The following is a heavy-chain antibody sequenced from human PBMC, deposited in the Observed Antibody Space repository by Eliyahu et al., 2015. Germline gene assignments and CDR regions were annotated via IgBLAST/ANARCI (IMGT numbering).Heavy chain of an antibody. J-gene: IGHJ3*02. V-gene: IGHV4-59*01. CDR1: GGXISSYY. CDR2: IYYSGSN. D-gene: IGHD5-24*01. Sequence: QVQLQESGPGLVKPSETLSLTCXVSGGXISSYYWSWIRQPPGKGLEWIGYIYYSGSNNYNPSLKSRVTISVDTSKNQFSLKLSSVTAADTAVYYCARDYGVRWLRDDAFDIWGQGTMVTVSS. CDR3: ARDYGVRWLRDDAFDI.